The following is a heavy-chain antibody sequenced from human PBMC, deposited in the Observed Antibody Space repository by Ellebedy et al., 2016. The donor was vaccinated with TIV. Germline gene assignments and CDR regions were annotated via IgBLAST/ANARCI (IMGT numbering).Heavy chain of an antibody. J-gene: IGHJ6*02. CDR1: GYSFTSYW. CDR2: IYPGASDT. D-gene: IGHD3/OR15-3a*01. V-gene: IGHV5-51*01. Sequence: GESLKISCKASGYSFTSYWIGWVRQMPGKGLEWMGIIYPGASDTRYSTSFQAQVTISADKSISSAYLQWSSLKASDTAMYYCARWTLTVEGRGMDVWGQGTTVTVSS. CDR3: ARWTLTVEGRGMDV.